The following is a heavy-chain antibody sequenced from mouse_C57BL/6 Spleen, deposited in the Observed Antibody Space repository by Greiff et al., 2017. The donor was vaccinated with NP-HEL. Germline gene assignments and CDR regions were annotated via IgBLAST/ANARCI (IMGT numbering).Heavy chain of an antibody. D-gene: IGHD1-2*01. CDR1: GYTFTSYW. V-gene: IGHV1-64*01. Sequence: QVQLQQPGAELVKPGASVKLSCKASGYTFTSYWMHWVKQRPGQGLEWIGMIHPNSGSTNYNEKFKSKATLTVDKSSSTAYMQLSSLTSEDSAVYYCARRDYGPWYFDVWGTGTTVTVSS. CDR3: ARRDYGPWYFDV. CDR2: IHPNSGST. J-gene: IGHJ1*03.